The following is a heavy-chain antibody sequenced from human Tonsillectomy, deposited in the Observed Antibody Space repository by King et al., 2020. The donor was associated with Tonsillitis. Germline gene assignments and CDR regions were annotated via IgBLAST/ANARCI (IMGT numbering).Heavy chain of an antibody. D-gene: IGHD3-10*01. J-gene: IGHJ3*02. CDR3: AKEGPVVRGIIINALEI. CDR2: ITPVFGTA. Sequence: QLVQSGAEVKKPGSSVKVSCKASGGTFSSYGIKWVRQAPGQGLEWMGGITPVFGTANNAQKFQGRVTFSADASTGPVSMELSNLRSEDTAVYYCAKEGPVVRGIIINALEIWGQGTMVIVSP. V-gene: IGHV1-69*01. CDR1: GGTFSSYG.